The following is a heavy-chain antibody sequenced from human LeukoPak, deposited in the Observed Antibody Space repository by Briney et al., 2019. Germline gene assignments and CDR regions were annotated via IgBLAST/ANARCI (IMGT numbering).Heavy chain of an antibody. J-gene: IGHJ4*02. V-gene: IGHV3-48*03. CDR2: ISSSGSTI. D-gene: IGHD3-10*01. CDR1: GFTFSSYE. CDR3: ARGGARWFGELLLDY. Sequence: GGSLRLSCAASGFTFSSYEMNWVRQAPGKGLEWVSYISSSGSTIYYADSVKGRFTISRDNAKNSLYLQMNSLRAEDTAVYYCARGGARWFGELLLDYWGQGTLVTVSS.